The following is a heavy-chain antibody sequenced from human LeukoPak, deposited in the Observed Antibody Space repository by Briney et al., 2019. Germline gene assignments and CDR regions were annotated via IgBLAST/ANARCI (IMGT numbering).Heavy chain of an antibody. CDR2: IYYSGST. Sequence: PSETPSLTRTVSGGAISSYYWSWIRQPPGKGLEWIGYIYYSGSTNYNPSLKSRVTISVDTSKNQFSLKLSSVTAADTAVYYCARGFHTGYFQHWGPGTLVTVSS. CDR1: GGAISSYY. V-gene: IGHV4-59*12. CDR3: ARGFHTGYFQH. D-gene: IGHD2-8*02. J-gene: IGHJ1*01.